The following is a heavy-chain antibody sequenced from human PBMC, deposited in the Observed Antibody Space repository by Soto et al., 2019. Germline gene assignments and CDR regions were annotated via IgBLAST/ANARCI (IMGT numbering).Heavy chain of an antibody. CDR1: GDTLTELS. J-gene: IGHJ4*02. CDR3: ASKAVAGDYFDY. CDR2: FDPEDGET. D-gene: IGHD6-19*01. Sequence: GASVKVSCKVSGDTLTELSMHWVRQAPGKGLEWMGGFDPEDGETIYAQKFQGRVTMTEDTSTDTAYMELSSLRSEDTAVYYCASKAVAGDYFDYWGQGTLVTVSS. V-gene: IGHV1-24*01.